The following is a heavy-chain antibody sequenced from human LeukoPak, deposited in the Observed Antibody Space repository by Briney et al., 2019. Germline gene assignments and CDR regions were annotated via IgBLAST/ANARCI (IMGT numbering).Heavy chain of an antibody. CDR3: ATPGIAADGKPFYYYGMDV. CDR2: IYSGGST. V-gene: IGHV3-53*01. D-gene: IGHD6-13*01. J-gene: IGHJ6*02. Sequence: PGGSLRLSCAASGFTISSNYMSWVRQAPGKGLEWVSVIYSGGSTYYADSVKGRFTISRDNSKNTLYLQMNSLRAEDTAVYYCATPGIAADGKPFYYYGMDVWGQGTTVTVSS. CDR1: GFTISSNY.